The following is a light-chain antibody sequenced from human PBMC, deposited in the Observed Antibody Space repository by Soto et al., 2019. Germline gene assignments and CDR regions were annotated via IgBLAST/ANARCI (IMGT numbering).Light chain of an antibody. CDR2: GVS. J-gene: IGKJ5*01. CDR1: QSVDTN. V-gene: IGKV3D-15*01. Sequence: EIVMTQSPATLSLSPGDTATLSCRASQSVDTNLAGYVQKPGQAPRRLMYGVSTWATGVTARFSGSGSGTEFTLTISSLQSEDFAIYYCQQEKSWPITFGQGTRLEIK. CDR3: QQEKSWPIT.